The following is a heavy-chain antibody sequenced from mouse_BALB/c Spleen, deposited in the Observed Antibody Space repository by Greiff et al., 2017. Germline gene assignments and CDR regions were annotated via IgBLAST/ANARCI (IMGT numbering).Heavy chain of an antibody. CDR1: GFTFSSFG. D-gene: IGHD2-3*01. CDR3: ARDAGYSYAMDY. V-gene: IGHV5-17*02. Sequence: EVKVVESGGGLVQPGGSRKLSCAASGFTFSSFGMHWVRQAPEKGLEWVAYISSGSSTIYYADTVKGRFTISRDNPKNTLFLQMTSLRSEDTAMYYCARDAGYSYAMDYWGQGTSVTVSS. CDR2: ISSGSSTI. J-gene: IGHJ4*01.